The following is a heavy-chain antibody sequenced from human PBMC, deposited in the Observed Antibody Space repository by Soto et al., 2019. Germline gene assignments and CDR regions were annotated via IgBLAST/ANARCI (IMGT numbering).Heavy chain of an antibody. V-gene: IGHV1-69*01. Sequence: QVQLVQSGAEVKKPGSSVKVSCKGSGGTFSNSVISWVRQAPGQGLEWMGGIIPIFDTTNYAQKFQGRVTIIADESTSTGYMELASLRSEDTAVYYCARAPILTGETKYENYFDYWGEGTLVTVSS. D-gene: IGHD1-20*01. CDR1: GGTFSNSV. CDR3: ARAPILTGETKYENYFDY. CDR2: IIPIFDTT. J-gene: IGHJ4*02.